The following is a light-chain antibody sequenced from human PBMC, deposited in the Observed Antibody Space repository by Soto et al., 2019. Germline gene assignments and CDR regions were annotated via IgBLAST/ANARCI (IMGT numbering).Light chain of an antibody. CDR1: QSISSTQ. J-gene: IGKJ1*01. Sequence: EIVLTQSPDTLSSSPGERHTLSCRASQSISSTQLVWYQQKPGQAPTXXIFGASSRATGIPDRFSGSGSGTDLTITISGLQPEDFEVYYCQQYGTSPGTFGQGTKVDIK. CDR3: QQYGTSPGT. CDR2: GAS. V-gene: IGKV3-20*01.